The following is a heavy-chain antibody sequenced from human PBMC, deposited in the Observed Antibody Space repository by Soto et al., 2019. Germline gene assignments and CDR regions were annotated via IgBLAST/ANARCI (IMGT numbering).Heavy chain of an antibody. CDR3: ARDYRVVPAAGRDDGMGV. CDR1: GDSVSSMSAA. Sequence: SLSLTCAISGDSVSSMSAAWNLIRQSPSRGLEWLGRTYYRSKWYNDYAVSVKSRITINPDTSKNQFSLQLNSVTPGGRAVYYCARDYRVVPAAGRDDGMGVWGPGTTVTVSA. J-gene: IGHJ6*01. CDR2: TYYRSKWYN. V-gene: IGHV6-1*01. D-gene: IGHD2-2*01.